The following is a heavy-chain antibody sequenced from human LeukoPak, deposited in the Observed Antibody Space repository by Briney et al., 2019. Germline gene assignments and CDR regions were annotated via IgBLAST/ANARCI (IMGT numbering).Heavy chain of an antibody. CDR2: IYSSGST. CDR3: VYVDTVMATGDY. D-gene: IGHD5-18*01. CDR1: GFTVSNNY. V-gene: IGHV3-53*04. Sequence: GGSLRLSCAASGFTVSNNYMNWVRQAPGKGLEWVSVIYSSGSTYYADSVKGRFTISRHNSKNTLYLQMNSLRPEETAVYYCVYVDTVMATGDYWGQGTLVTVSS. J-gene: IGHJ4*02.